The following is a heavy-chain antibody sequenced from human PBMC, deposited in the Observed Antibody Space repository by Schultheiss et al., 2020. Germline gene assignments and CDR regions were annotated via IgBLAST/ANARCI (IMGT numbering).Heavy chain of an antibody. D-gene: IGHD3-22*01. CDR1: GGSISSSSYY. CDR3: ARGYPYRWLLLPDFDY. CDR2: ISGSGGST. Sequence: ETLSLTCTVSGGSISSSSYYWGWIRQPPGKGLEWVSVISGSGGSTYYADSVKGRFTISRDNSKNTLYLQMNSLRAEDTAVYYCARGYPYRWLLLPDFDYWGQGTLVTVSS. V-gene: IGHV3-23*01. J-gene: IGHJ4*02.